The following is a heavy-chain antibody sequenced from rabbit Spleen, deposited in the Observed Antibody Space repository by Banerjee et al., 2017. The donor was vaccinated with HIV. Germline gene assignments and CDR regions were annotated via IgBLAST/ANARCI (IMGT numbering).Heavy chain of an antibody. CDR2: INMFTGKS. CDR3: ARSSTDDWDMVARLDL. CDR1: GVSLNDKDV. V-gene: IGHV1S45*01. D-gene: IGHD1-1*01. J-gene: IGHJ3*01. Sequence: EQLEESGGGLVKPEGSLTLTCKASGVSLNDKDVMCWVRQAPGKGLEWIACINMFTGKSVYASWAKGRFIMSRPSSTTVTLQMTSLTAADTATYFCARSSTDDWDMVARLDLWGQGTLVTVS.